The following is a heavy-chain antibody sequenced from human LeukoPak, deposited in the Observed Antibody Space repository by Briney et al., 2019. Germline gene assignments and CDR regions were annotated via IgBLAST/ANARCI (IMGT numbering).Heavy chain of an antibody. D-gene: IGHD2-8*01. CDR2: IYYSGST. CDR1: GGSISSYY. J-gene: IGHJ3*02. CDR3: ARGALMVYAVRVQNDAFDI. Sequence: PSETLSLTCTVSGGSISSYYWSWIRQPPGKGLEWIGYIYYSGSTNYNPSLKSRVTISVDTSKNQFSLKLRSVTAADTAVYYCARGALMVYAVRVQNDAFDIWGQGTMVTVSS. V-gene: IGHV4-59*12.